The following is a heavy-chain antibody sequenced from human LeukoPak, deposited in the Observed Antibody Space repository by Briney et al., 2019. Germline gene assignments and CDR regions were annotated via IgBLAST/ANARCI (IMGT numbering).Heavy chain of an antibody. D-gene: IGHD4-17*01. V-gene: IGHV3-23*01. CDR2: IRGSGGTT. J-gene: IGHJ3*02. CDR1: RFTFTTYA. CDR3: ATDPNGDYFGAFDN. Sequence: GGSLRLSCVGSRFTFTTYAMTRVRQAPGKGLEWVSSIRGSGGTTLYADSVKGRFTISRDNSKNTLFLQMNSLRAEDTAVYYCATDPNGDYFGAFDNWGQGTMVTVSS.